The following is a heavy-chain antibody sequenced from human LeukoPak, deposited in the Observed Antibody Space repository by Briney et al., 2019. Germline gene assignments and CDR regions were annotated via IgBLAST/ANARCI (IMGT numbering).Heavy chain of an antibody. CDR3: AKGHYYGSGSLDY. CDR1: GFTLSSYG. D-gene: IGHD3-10*01. Sequence: GGSLRLSCAASGFTLSSYGMSWVRQAPGKRLEWVSAIGGRDGSTYYADSVKGRFTISRDNSKNTLYVQMNSLRAEDTAVYYCAKGHYYGSGSLDYWGQGTLVTVSS. J-gene: IGHJ4*02. CDR2: IGGRDGST. V-gene: IGHV3-23*01.